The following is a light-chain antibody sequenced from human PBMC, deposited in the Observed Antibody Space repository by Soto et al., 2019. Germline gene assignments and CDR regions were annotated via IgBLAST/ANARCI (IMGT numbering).Light chain of an antibody. V-gene: IGLV1-51*01. J-gene: IGLJ2*01. Sequence: QSVLTQPPSVSAAPGQKVTISCSGTTSNIGNNYVSWYRHLPGTAPKLLIFENNKRPSGIPDRFSGSKSGTSATLGITGLQTGDEAHYYCGTWDGSLGAAIFGGGTKVTVL. CDR2: ENN. CDR1: TSNIGNNY. CDR3: GTWDGSLGAAI.